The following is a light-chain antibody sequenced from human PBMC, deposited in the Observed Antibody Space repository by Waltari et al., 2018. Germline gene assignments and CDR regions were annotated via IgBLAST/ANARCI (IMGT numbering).Light chain of an antibody. Sequence: EIVLTQSPGTLSLSPGERATLSCWASQSVGKYLAWYQQKPGQAPRLLIYHTSNMATGIPDRFSGSGSGTDFSLTISRLEPEDFAVYYCQHYVRLPATFGQGTKVEIK. CDR1: QSVGKY. V-gene: IGKV3-20*01. J-gene: IGKJ1*01. CDR3: QHYVRLPAT. CDR2: HTS.